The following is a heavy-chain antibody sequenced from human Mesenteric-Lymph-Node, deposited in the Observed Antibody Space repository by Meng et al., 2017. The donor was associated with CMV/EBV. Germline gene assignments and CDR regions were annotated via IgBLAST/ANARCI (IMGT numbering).Heavy chain of an antibody. J-gene: IGHJ6*02. CDR2: ISSSGSTI. V-gene: IGHV3-11*01. CDR1: GLTFDDYA. CDR3: ARRCSSSSCYYHYAMDV. D-gene: IGHD2-2*01. Sequence: GGSLRLSCAASGLTFDDYAMHWVRQVAGKGLEWVSYISSSGSTIYYADSVKGRFTISRDNAKNSLYLQMNSLRAEDTAVYYCARRCSSSSCYYHYAMDVWGQGTTVTVSS.